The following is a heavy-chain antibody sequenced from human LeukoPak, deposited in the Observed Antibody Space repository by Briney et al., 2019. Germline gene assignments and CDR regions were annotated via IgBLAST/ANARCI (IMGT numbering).Heavy chain of an antibody. V-gene: IGHV4-39*07. Sequence: PSETLSLTCTVSGGSISSSSYYWGWIRQPPGKGLEWIGSIYYSGRTYYNPSLKSRVTISVGTSKNQFSLKLSSVTAADTAVYYCARDAALTGDYYYYYMDVWGKGTTVTVSS. CDR1: GGSISSSSYY. CDR3: ARDAALTGDYYYYYMDV. D-gene: IGHD7-27*01. CDR2: IYYSGRT. J-gene: IGHJ6*03.